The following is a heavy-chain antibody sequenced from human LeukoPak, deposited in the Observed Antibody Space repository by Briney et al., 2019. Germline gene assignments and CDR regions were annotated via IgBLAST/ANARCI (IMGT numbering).Heavy chain of an antibody. CDR3: ARDDSSGPQVY. D-gene: IGHD3-22*01. CDR1: GYTFTSYY. J-gene: IGHJ4*02. CDR2: INPSGGST. Sequence: ASVKVSCKASGYTFTSYYMHWVRQAPGQGLEWMGIINPSGGSTTYAQKFQGRVTMISDTSTRTVYLELSSLRSEDTAVYYCARDDSSGPQVYWGQGTLVIVSS. V-gene: IGHV1-46*01.